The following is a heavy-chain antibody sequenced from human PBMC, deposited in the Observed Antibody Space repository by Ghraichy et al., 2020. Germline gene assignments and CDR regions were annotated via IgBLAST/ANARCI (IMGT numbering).Heavy chain of an antibody. CDR2: IYYSGST. CDR1: GGSISSYY. J-gene: IGHJ4*02. D-gene: IGHD3-3*01. Sequence: SETLSLTCTVSGGSISSYYWSWIRQPPGKGLEWIGYIYYSGSTNYNPSLKSRVTISVDTSKNQFSLKLSSVTAADTAVYYCARGSGGLRLSPFDYWGQGTLVTVSS. V-gene: IGHV4-59*01. CDR3: ARGSGGLRLSPFDY.